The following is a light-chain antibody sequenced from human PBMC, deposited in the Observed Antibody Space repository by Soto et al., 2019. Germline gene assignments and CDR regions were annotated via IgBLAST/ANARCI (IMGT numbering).Light chain of an antibody. Sequence: EIVCAQSPGTLSLPPGESATLSGRASQSFSSRKIAWFQQKPGQAPRLLMYGASSRATGIPARFSGSGSGTEFTLTINSLQSEDFAVYYCQQYQNLWTFGQGTKVDIK. V-gene: IGKV3-15*01. J-gene: IGKJ1*01. CDR2: GAS. CDR3: QQYQNLWT. CDR1: QSFSSRK.